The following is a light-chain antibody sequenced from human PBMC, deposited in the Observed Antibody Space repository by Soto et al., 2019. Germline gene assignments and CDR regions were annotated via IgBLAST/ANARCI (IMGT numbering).Light chain of an antibody. V-gene: IGKV3-20*01. CDR2: AAS. Sequence: IVLTKSPGTLSLSPGERATLSCRASQRISSNYLGWYQQKPGQAPRLLLYAASSRATGIPDRFSGSGSATDFTRTISRLEPEDFAVYYCQDYGSSPQTFGQGTKVES. J-gene: IGKJ1*01. CDR1: QRISSNY. CDR3: QDYGSSPQT.